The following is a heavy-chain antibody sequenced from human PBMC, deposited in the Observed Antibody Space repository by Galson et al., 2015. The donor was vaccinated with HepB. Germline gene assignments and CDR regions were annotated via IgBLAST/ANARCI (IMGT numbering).Heavy chain of an antibody. D-gene: IGHD3-22*01. CDR1: GYTFTGYY. CDR3: ARLSPGGSSGYYL. J-gene: IGHJ4*02. Sequence: SVKVSCKASGYTFTGYYLHWVRQAPGQGLEWMGWVNPHNGDTNYAQGFQGRVTMTRDTSINTAYMGLTSLRSDDTAVYYCARLSPGGSSGYYLWGQGTLVTVSS. V-gene: IGHV1-2*02. CDR2: VNPHNGDT.